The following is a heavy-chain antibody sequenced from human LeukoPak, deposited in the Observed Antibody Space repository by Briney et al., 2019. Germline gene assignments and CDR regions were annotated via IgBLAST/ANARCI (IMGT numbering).Heavy chain of an antibody. D-gene: IGHD5-12*01. CDR1: GYTFSSYG. CDR3: ARDSYVVATLRHFDY. Sequence: GASVKVSCKASGYTFSSYGISWVRQAPGQGLEWMGWISAYNGNTNYRQKLQGRVTMTTDTSTSTAYMELRSLRSDDTAVYYCARDSYVVATLRHFDYWGQGTLVTVSS. J-gene: IGHJ4*02. V-gene: IGHV1-18*01. CDR2: ISAYNGNT.